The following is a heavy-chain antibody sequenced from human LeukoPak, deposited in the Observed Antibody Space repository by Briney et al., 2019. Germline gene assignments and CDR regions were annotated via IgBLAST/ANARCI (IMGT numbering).Heavy chain of an antibody. CDR3: ARDSPGEDYYDSSGATDY. CDR1: GFTFSSYW. D-gene: IGHD3-22*01. CDR2: IKQDGSEK. V-gene: IGHV3-7*01. J-gene: IGHJ4*02. Sequence: PGGSLRLSCAASGFTFSSYWMSWVRQAPGKGLEWVANIKQDGSEKFYVDSVKGRFTISRDNAKNSLYLQMNSLRAEDTAVYYCARDSPGEDYYDSSGATDYWGQGTLVTVSS.